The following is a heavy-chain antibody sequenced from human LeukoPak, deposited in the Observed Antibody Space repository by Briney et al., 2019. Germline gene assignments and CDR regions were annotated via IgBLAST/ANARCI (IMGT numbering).Heavy chain of an antibody. CDR2: ISAYNGDT. Sequence: ASVKVSCKASGYTFTNHGITWVRQAPGQGLEWMGWISAYNGDTKYAQKLQGRVTMTTDTSTNTAYMELRSLRSEDTAVYYCAGPGREYDFWSGGNYYYYGMDVWGQGTTVTVSS. D-gene: IGHD3-3*01. J-gene: IGHJ6*02. CDR1: GYTFTNHG. CDR3: AGPGREYDFWSGGNYYYYGMDV. V-gene: IGHV1-18*01.